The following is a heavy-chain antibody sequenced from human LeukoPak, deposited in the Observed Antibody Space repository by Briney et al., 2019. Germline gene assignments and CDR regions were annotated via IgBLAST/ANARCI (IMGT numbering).Heavy chain of an antibody. CDR1: GYTFSSYS. D-gene: IGHD5-18*01. V-gene: IGHV3-48*04. CDR3: ARDVVDTAMIDY. Sequence: PGGSLRLSCAASGYTFSSYSMNWVRQAPGKGLEWVSYISSASGSIYYADSVKGRFTISRDNAKNSLSLQMNSLRAEDTAMYYCARDVVDTAMIDYWGQGTLVTVSS. J-gene: IGHJ4*02. CDR2: ISSASGSI.